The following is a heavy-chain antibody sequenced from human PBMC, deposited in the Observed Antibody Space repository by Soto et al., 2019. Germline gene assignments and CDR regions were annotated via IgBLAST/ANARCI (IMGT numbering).Heavy chain of an antibody. V-gene: IGHV3-21*01. CDR3: ARVFADDIELMVYAITWDYYYYYMDV. J-gene: IGHJ6*03. CDR2: ISSSSSYI. D-gene: IGHD2-8*01. CDR1: GFTFSSYS. Sequence: EVQLVESGGGLVKPGGSLRLSCAASGFTFSSYSMNWVRQAPGKGLEWVSSISSSSSYIYYADSVKGRFTISRDNANNSLNLQMNSLRVEDTAVYYCARVFADDIELMVYAITWDYYYYYMDVWGKGTTVTVSS.